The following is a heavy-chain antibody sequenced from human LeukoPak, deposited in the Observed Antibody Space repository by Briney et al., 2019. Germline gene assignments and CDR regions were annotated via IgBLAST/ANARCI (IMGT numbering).Heavy chain of an antibody. D-gene: IGHD5-12*01. Sequence: PGGSLRLSCAASGFTFSSNYMSWVRQAPGKGLEWVSVIYGGGSTYYTDSAKDRFTISRDNSKNTLYLQMNSLRAEDTAVYYCARGYTGGYYYYMDVWGKGTTVTVSS. CDR2: IYGGGST. V-gene: IGHV3-66*02. J-gene: IGHJ6*03. CDR1: GFTFSSNY. CDR3: ARGYTGGYYYYMDV.